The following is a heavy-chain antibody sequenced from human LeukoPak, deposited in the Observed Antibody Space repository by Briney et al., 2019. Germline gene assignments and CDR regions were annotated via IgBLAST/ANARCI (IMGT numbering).Heavy chain of an antibody. J-gene: IGHJ6*02. V-gene: IGHV3-7*01. CDR2: IKQDGSEK. CDR1: GFTFSSYW. D-gene: IGHD3-3*01. CDR3: ARVGGDYDFWSGPYYGMDV. Sequence: GGSLRLSCAASGFTFSSYWMSWVRQAPGKGLEWVANIKQDGSEKYYVDSVKGRVTISRDNAKNSLYLQMNSLRAEDTAVYYCARVGGDYDFWSGPYYGMDVWGQGTTVTVSS.